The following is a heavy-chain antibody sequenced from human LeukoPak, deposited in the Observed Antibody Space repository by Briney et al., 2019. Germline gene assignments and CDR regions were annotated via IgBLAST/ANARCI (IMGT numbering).Heavy chain of an antibody. CDR2: IYYSGST. CDR1: GGSISSSSYY. Sequence: KSSETLSPTCTVSGGSISSSSYYWGWIRQPPGKGLEWIGSIYYSGSTYYNPSLKSRVTISVDTSKNQFSLKLSSVTAADTAVYYCARDEEFDYWGQGTLVTVSS. J-gene: IGHJ4*02. CDR3: ARDEEFDY. V-gene: IGHV4-39*07.